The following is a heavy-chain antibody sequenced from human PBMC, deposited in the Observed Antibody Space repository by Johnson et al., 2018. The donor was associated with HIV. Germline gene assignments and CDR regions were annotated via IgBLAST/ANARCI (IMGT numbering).Heavy chain of an antibody. CDR3: ARDLVVVVVAATQWGDACDI. CDR2: ISYDGSNK. D-gene: IGHD2-15*01. V-gene: IGHV3-30*03. Sequence: QVQLVESGGVVVQPGGSLRLSCAASGFTFSSYGMHWVRQAPGKGLEWVAVISYDGSNKYYADSVKGRFTISRDNSKNTLYLQMNSLRAEDTAVYYCARDLVVVVVAATQWGDACDIWGQGTMVTVSS. J-gene: IGHJ3*02. CDR1: GFTFSSYG.